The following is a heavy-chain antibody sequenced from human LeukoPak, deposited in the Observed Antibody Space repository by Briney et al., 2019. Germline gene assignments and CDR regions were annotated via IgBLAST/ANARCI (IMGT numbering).Heavy chain of an antibody. Sequence: GASVKVSCKASGYTFTGYYMHWVRQAPGQGLESMGWINPNSGGTNYAQKFQGRVTMTRDTSISTAYMELSRLRSDDTAVYYCARVTAYYGSGTEADYWGQGTLVTVSS. CDR2: INPNSGGT. V-gene: IGHV1-2*02. CDR1: GYTFTGYY. J-gene: IGHJ4*02. CDR3: ARVTAYYGSGTEADY. D-gene: IGHD3-10*01.